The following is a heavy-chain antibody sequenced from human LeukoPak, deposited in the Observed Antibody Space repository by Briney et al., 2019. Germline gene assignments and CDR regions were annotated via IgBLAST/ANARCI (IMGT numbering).Heavy chain of an antibody. J-gene: IGHJ3*02. D-gene: IGHD3-22*01. CDR2: ISYDGSNK. Sequence: GGSLRLSCAASGFTFSSYGMHWVRQAPGKGLEWVAVISYDGSNKYYADSVKGRFTISRDNSKNTLYLQMNSLRAEDTAVYYCAKDGTYYYDSSGYYERGDAFDIWGQGTMVTVSS. CDR3: AKDGTYYYDSSGYYERGDAFDI. V-gene: IGHV3-30*18. CDR1: GFTFSSYG.